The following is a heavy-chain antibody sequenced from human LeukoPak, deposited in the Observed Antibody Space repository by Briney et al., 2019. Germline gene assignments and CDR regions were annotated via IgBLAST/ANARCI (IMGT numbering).Heavy chain of an antibody. Sequence: ASVKVSCKVSESTVTEFSIRWVRQAPGKGLEWMGGFDPDNAERVFARKFQGRVTMTEDTSTNTAYMELTSLGSEDTAVYYCATGQTTPVLVDTLHFWGQGTRVTVSS. CDR1: ESTVTEFS. V-gene: IGHV1-24*01. CDR3: ATGQTTPVLVDTLHF. J-gene: IGHJ1*01. CDR2: FDPDNAER. D-gene: IGHD3-3*01.